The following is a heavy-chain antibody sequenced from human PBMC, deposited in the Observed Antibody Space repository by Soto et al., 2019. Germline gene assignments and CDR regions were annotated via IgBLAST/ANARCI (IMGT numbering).Heavy chain of an antibody. CDR3: ARQFDYDTSGYYYAY. D-gene: IGHD3-22*01. Sequence: KVSCKASGGTFNKYAIDWVRQAPGQGLEWMGGIIPLFGTANYAQKFQGRVTITADEATSTAYMELSRLRSEDTAVYYCARQFDYDTSGYYYAYWGQGTLVTVSS. J-gene: IGHJ4*02. CDR2: IIPLFGTA. CDR1: GGTFNKYA. V-gene: IGHV1-69*01.